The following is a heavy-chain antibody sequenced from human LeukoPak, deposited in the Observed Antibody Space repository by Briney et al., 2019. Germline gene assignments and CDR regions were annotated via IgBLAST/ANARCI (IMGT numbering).Heavy chain of an antibody. Sequence: SVTVSCKASVGTFSSYAISWVRQAPGQGLEWMGGIIPIFGTANYAQKFQGRVTITADESTSTAYMELSSLRSEDTAVYYCASTHRAYYGSGSSSYWGQGTLVTVSS. CDR1: VGTFSSYA. CDR3: ASTHRAYYGSGSSSY. V-gene: IGHV1-69*01. CDR2: IIPIFGTA. J-gene: IGHJ4*02. D-gene: IGHD3-10*01.